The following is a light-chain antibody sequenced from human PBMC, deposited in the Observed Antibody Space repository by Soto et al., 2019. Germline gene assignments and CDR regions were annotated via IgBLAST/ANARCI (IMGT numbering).Light chain of an antibody. CDR3: QSYDSSNWV. V-gene: IGLV6-57*02. Sequence: NFMLTQPHSVSESPGKTVTISCTGSSGSIASNYVQWYQQRPGSAPTTVIYEDNQRPSGVPDRFSGSIDSSSNSASLTISGLKTEDEYDYYCQSYDSSNWVFGGGTKLTVL. J-gene: IGLJ3*02. CDR1: SGSIASNY. CDR2: EDN.